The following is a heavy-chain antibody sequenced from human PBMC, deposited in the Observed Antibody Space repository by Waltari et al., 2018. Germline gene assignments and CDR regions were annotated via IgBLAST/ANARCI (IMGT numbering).Heavy chain of an antibody. Sequence: QVQLVDSGGGVVQPGKSMTAYCEVPGFGVRSSAIHWVRQAPGKGLEWVAVISFDGNNIYCADSVKGRFTINRDNSKNTLSLQMNSLTPEDTAIYYCARDGHSYFYGSWSDYWGQGTLVTVSS. V-gene: IGHV3-30*01. CDR1: GFGVRSSA. CDR2: ISFDGNNI. J-gene: IGHJ4*02. D-gene: IGHD3-10*01. CDR3: ARDGHSYFYGSWSDY.